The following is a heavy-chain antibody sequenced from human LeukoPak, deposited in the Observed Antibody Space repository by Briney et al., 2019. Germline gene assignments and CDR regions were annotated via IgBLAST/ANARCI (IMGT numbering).Heavy chain of an antibody. V-gene: IGHV1-69*13. CDR3: ARVTGDYVWGSYRYYGY. CDR2: IIPIFGTA. J-gene: IGHJ4*02. CDR1: GGTFSSYA. D-gene: IGHD3-16*02. Sequence: SVKVSCKASGGTFSSYAISWVRQAPGQGLEWMGGIIPIFGTANYAQKFQGRVTITADESTSTAYMELSSLRSEDTAVYYCARVTGDYVWGSYRYYGYWGQGTLVTVSS.